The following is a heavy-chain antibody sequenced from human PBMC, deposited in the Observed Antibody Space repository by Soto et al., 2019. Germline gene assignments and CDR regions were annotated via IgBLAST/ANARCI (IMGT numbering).Heavy chain of an antibody. D-gene: IGHD6-19*01. CDR1: GLTFSSYG. J-gene: IGHJ4*02. Sequence: EVQLLESGGGLVQPGGSLRLSCAASGLTFSSYGMSWVRQAPGKGLEWVSSISGRGGSTYYADSVKGRFTISRDNSKNRLYLQMNSLRAEDTAVYYCTKGEGITVADRAYFDYWGQGTLVTVSS. CDR2: ISGRGGST. V-gene: IGHV3-23*01. CDR3: TKGEGITVADRAYFDY.